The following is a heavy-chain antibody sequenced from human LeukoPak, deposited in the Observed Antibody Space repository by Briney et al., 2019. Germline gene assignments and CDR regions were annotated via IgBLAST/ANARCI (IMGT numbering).Heavy chain of an antibody. CDR2: ISPGDSDT. Sequence: GESLKISCKRSGYSFTSYWIGWVRQMPGKGLEGMGIISPGDSDTRYSTSFQARVTISADKSISTAFLQWSSLKAAARATVHCASHVPKSPYRCFDPWGQGTLVTVSS. D-gene: IGHD3-16*02. CDR1: GYSFTSYW. V-gene: IGHV5-51*01. J-gene: IGHJ5*02. CDR3: ASHVPKSPYRCFDP.